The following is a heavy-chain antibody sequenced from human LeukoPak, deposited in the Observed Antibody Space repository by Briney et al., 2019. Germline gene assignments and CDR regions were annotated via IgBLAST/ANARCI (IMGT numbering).Heavy chain of an antibody. J-gene: IGHJ4*02. CDR3: ASRIAAAGTPFDY. D-gene: IGHD6-13*01. Sequence: ASVEVSCKASGGTFSSYAISWVRQAPGQGLEWMGGIIPIFGTANYAQKFQGRVTITTDESTSTAYMELSSLRSEDTAVYYCASRIAAAGTPFDYWGQGTLVTVSS. CDR1: GGTFSSYA. V-gene: IGHV1-69*05. CDR2: IIPIFGTA.